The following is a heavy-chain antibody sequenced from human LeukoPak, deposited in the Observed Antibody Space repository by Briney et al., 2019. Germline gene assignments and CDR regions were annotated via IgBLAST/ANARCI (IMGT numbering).Heavy chain of an antibody. D-gene: IGHD7-27*01. CDR2: ISYDGSNE. CDR1: GLTVSSNY. J-gene: IGHJ4*02. V-gene: IGHV3-30*03. CDR3: ARKFLTGRLIDY. Sequence: PGGSLRLSCAASGLTVSSNYMSWVRQAPGKGLEWVAVISYDGSNEYYADSVKGRFTISRDTSRNTLYLQMNSLRAEDTALYYCARKFLTGRLIDYWGQGTLVTVSS.